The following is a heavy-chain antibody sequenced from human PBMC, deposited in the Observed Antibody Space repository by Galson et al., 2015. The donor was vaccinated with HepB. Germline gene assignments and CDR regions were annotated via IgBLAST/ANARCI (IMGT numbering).Heavy chain of an antibody. Sequence: SVKVSCKASGYTFTSYYMHWVRQAPGQGLEWMGIINPSGGSTSYAQKFQGRVTMTRDTSTSTVYMELSSLRSEDTAVYYRARTRYCSGGSCYPGWDYYYGMDVWGQGTTVTVSS. CDR3: ARTRYCSGGSCYPGWDYYYGMDV. CDR2: INPSGGST. CDR1: GYTFTSYY. J-gene: IGHJ6*02. V-gene: IGHV1-46*03. D-gene: IGHD2-15*01.